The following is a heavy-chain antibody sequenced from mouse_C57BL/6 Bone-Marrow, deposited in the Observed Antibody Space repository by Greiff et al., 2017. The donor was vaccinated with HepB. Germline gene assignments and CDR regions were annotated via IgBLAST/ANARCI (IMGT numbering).Heavy chain of an antibody. Sequence: DVKLQESGPGLAKPSQTLSLTCSVTGYSITSDYWNWIRKFPGNKLEYMGYISYSGSTYYNPSLHSRISITRDTSKNQYYLQLNSVTTEETATYYCARKVYDSYWYFDVWGTGTTVTVSS. CDR3: ARKVYDSYWYFDV. V-gene: IGHV3-8*01. J-gene: IGHJ1*03. CDR2: ISYSGST. D-gene: IGHD2-3*01. CDR1: GYSITSDY.